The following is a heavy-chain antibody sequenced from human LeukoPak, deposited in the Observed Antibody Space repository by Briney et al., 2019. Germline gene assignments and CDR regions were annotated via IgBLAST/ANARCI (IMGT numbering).Heavy chain of an antibody. V-gene: IGHV3-9*01. J-gene: IGHJ4*02. CDR1: GFTFSSYE. Sequence: PGGSLRLSCAASGFTFSSYEMNWVRQAPGKGLEWVSGISWNSGSIGYADSVKGRFTISRDNAKNSLYLQMNSLRAEDTALYYCAKDSYYYGSGSRFDYWGQGTLVTVSS. D-gene: IGHD3-10*01. CDR2: ISWNSGSI. CDR3: AKDSYYYGSGSRFDY.